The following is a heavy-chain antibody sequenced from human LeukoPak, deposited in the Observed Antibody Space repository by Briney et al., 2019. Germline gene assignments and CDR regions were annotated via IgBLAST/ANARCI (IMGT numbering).Heavy chain of an antibody. J-gene: IGHJ4*02. CDR2: IYTSGST. V-gene: IGHV4-4*07. CDR3: ARSSSYYAYFDF. D-gene: IGHD1-26*01. CDR1: GGCVSSNS. Sequence: SSQTLSLTCTISGGCVSSNSWGWNWQPPAPALEWIGRIYTSGSTNYNPSLKSRVTISVDPSKNQFSLKLSAVTAADTAVYYCARSSSYYAYFDFWGQGTLVTVSS.